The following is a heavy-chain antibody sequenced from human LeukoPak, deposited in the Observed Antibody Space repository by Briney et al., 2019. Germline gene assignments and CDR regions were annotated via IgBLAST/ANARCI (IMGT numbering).Heavy chain of an antibody. V-gene: IGHV4-31*03. CDR3: ARYCSGGICYSALEYFQH. Sequence: SQTLSLTCTVSGGSISSGGYYWSCIRQDPGKGLEWIGYIYYSGSTYYNPSLKSRITISVDTSKYPFSLKLSSVTAADTALYYCARYCSGGICYSALEYFQHWGEGTLVTVSS. CDR1: GGSISSGGYY. D-gene: IGHD2-15*01. CDR2: IYYSGST. J-gene: IGHJ1*01.